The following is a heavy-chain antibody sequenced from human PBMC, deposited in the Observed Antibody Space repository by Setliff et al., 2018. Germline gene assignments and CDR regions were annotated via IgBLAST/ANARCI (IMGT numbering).Heavy chain of an antibody. CDR2: ISAYSGNT. J-gene: IGHJ4*02. Sequence: ASVKVSCKASGYSFSDPAVNWVRQAPGQGLEWVGWISAYSGNTNYAKSFQGRVTMNTDTSTSTAYMELGSLTSDDTAVYYCARDRKSSPEHYYFDYWGQGTLVTVSS. CDR1: GYSFSDPA. V-gene: IGHV1-18*01. CDR3: ARDRKSSPEHYYFDY.